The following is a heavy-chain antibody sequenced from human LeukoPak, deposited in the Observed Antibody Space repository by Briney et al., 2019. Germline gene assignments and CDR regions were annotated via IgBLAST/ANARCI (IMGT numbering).Heavy chain of an antibody. CDR1: GGTFISYA. D-gene: IGHD2-15*01. Sequence: SVKVSCKAPGGTFISYAISWVRQAPGQGLEWMGGIIPIFGTANYAQKFQGRVTITADESTSTAYMELSSLRSEDTAVYYCARDTESVVGSPYYYGMDVWGQGTTVTVSS. CDR2: IIPIFGTA. J-gene: IGHJ6*02. V-gene: IGHV1-69*13. CDR3: ARDTESVVGSPYYYGMDV.